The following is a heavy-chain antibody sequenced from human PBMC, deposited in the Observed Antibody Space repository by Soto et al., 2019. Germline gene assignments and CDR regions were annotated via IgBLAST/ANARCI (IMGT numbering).Heavy chain of an antibody. J-gene: IGHJ4*02. Sequence: GESLKISCAASGFTFSNAWMNWVRQAPGKGLEWVGRIKSKTDGGTTDYAAPVKGRFTISRDDSKNTLYLQMNSLKTEDTAVYYCTTPDDSSGYYYPYYFDYWGQGTLVTVSS. CDR3: TTPDDSSGYYYPYYFDY. V-gene: IGHV3-15*07. CDR1: GFTFSNAW. D-gene: IGHD3-22*01. CDR2: IKSKTDGGTT.